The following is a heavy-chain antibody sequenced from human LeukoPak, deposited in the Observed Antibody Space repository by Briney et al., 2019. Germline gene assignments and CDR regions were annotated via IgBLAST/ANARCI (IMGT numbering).Heavy chain of an antibody. V-gene: IGHV3-33*06. J-gene: IGHJ4*02. D-gene: IGHD5-18*01. Sequence: GGSLRLSCAASGFTFSSYGMHWVRQAPVKGLEWVAVIWYDGSNKYYADSVKGRFTISRDNSKNTLYLQMNSLRAEDTAVYYCAKFGDTAMADSFDYWGQGTLVTVSS. CDR2: IWYDGSNK. CDR1: GFTFSSYG. CDR3: AKFGDTAMADSFDY.